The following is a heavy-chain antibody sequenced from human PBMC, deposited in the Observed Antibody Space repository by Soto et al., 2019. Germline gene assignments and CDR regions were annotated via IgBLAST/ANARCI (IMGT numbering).Heavy chain of an antibody. V-gene: IGHV3-30-3*01. Sequence: GGSLRLSCAASGFTFSSYAMHWVRQAPGKGLEWVAVISYDGSNKYYADSVKGRFTISRDNSKNTLYLQMNSLRAEDTAVYYCASGVEGSETYYYYGMDVWGQGTTVTVSS. D-gene: IGHD2-15*01. CDR3: ASGVEGSETYYYYGMDV. CDR2: ISYDGSNK. CDR1: GFTFSSYA. J-gene: IGHJ6*02.